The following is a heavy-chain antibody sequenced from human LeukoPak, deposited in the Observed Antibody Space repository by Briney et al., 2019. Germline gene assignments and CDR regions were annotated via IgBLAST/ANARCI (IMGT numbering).Heavy chain of an antibody. D-gene: IGHD7-27*01. CDR1: GGSFSSTSYY. CDR2: IYYSGST. V-gene: IGHV4-39*01. CDR3: TRLHWGSGGGGSFDY. Sequence: KPSETLSLTCSVSGGSFSSTSYYLGWVRQPPGKGLEWIGSIYYSGSTYYNPSLKSRVTISVDTSKNRFSLKLSSVTAADTAVYYCTRLHWGSGGGGSFDYWGQGTLVTVSS. J-gene: IGHJ4*02.